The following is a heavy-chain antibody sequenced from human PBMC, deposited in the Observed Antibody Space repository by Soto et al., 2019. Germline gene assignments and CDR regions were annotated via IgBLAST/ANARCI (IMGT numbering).Heavy chain of an antibody. J-gene: IGHJ5*02. CDR2: IYHSGST. V-gene: IGHV4-4*02. CDR1: GGSISSSNW. Sequence: SETLSLTCAVSGGSISSSNWWSWVRQPPGKGLEWIGEIYHSGSTNYNPSLKSRVTISVDKSKNQFSLKLSSVTAADTAVYYCARETYGDYVGYFDPWGKGTLVTVSS. D-gene: IGHD4-17*01. CDR3: ARETYGDYVGYFDP.